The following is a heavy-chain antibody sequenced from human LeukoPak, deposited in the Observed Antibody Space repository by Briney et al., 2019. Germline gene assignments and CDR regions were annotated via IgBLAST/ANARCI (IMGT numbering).Heavy chain of an antibody. CDR2: IKQDGSEK. CDR1: GFTFSSFW. D-gene: IGHD2-21*02. Sequence: GGSLRLSCAASGFTFSSFWMTWVRQPPGKGLEWVANIKQDGSEKYYVDSVKGRFTISRDNAKNSLYLQMNSLRPDDTAVYFCAKPQVTANWYYFHYWGQGTLVTVSS. V-gene: IGHV3-7*02. CDR3: AKPQVTANWYYFHY. J-gene: IGHJ4*02.